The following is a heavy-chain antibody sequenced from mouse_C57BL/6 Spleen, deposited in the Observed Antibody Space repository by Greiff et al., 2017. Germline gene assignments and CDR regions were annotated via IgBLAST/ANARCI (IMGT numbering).Heavy chain of an antibody. CDR1: GYTFTSYW. J-gene: IGHJ4*01. V-gene: IGHV1-55*01. CDR3: ARGGAYYYGSSLYYAMDY. Sequence: VQLQQPGAELVKPGASVKMSCKASGYTFTSYWITWVKQRPGQGLEWIGDIYPGSGSTNYNEKFKSKATLTVDTSSSTAYMQLSSLTSEDSAVYYCARGGAYYYGSSLYYAMDYWGQGTSVTVSS. D-gene: IGHD1-1*01. CDR2: IYPGSGST.